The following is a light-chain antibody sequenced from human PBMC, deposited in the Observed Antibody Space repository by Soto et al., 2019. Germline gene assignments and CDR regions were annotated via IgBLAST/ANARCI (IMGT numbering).Light chain of an antibody. CDR2: SAS. Sequence: DIQMTQVPSSLSASVGDRVTITCRASQGIGNDLGWYQHKPGKAPKRLIFSASTLDSGVPSRFSGGGSGTDFTLTSCSLQPVDYAAYYCLQPDNFPLTLGGGTNVDIK. CDR1: QGIGND. J-gene: IGKJ4*02. V-gene: IGKV1-17*01. CDR3: LQPDNFPLT.